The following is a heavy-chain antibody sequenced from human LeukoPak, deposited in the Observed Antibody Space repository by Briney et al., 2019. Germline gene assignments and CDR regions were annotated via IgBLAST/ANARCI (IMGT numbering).Heavy chain of an antibody. J-gene: IGHJ4*02. Sequence: EASVKVSCKASGGTFSSFALSWVRQAPGQGLEWMGGIIPIFGTANYAQKFQGRVTIYSDASTSTDYMELSSLRSEDTAVYYCARVPGGDGYNSNFDYWGQGTLVTVSS. D-gene: IGHD5-24*01. CDR1: GGTFSSFA. V-gene: IGHV1-69*01. CDR2: IIPIFGTA. CDR3: ARVPGGDGYNSNFDY.